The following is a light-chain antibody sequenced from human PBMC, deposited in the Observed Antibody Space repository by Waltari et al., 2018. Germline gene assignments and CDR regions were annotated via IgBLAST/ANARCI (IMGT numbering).Light chain of an antibody. J-gene: IGKJ1*01. Sequence: DIQVTQSASTLSASVGDRVTITCRASQSIVVWLAWYQQKQGKAHRLLIYKASYLESGVPSRFSGSASGTAFTLTISSLQADDFATYYCLQYNSYPWTFGQGTTVEIK. V-gene: IGKV1-5*03. CDR2: KAS. CDR3: LQYNSYPWT. CDR1: QSIVVW.